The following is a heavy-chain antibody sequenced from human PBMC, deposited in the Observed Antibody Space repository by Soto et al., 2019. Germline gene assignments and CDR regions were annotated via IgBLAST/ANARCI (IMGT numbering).Heavy chain of an antibody. Sequence: QVQLQESGPGLVKPSETLSLTCTVSDDSSSSYKWSWIRQPPGRRLEWIGYIDSNGGTSYNPSLQSRVTISVDTSTKQFSLKLSSVTAPDTAVYYCVRQGVGRLHGLVDVWGQGTTVTVSS. CDR2: IDSNGGT. J-gene: IGHJ6*02. D-gene: IGHD4-4*01. CDR1: DDSSSSYK. CDR3: VRQGVGRLHGLVDV. V-gene: IGHV4-59*08.